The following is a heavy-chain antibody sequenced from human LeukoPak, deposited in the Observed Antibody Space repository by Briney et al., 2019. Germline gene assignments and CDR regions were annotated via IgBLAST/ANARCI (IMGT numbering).Heavy chain of an antibody. Sequence: ASVKVSCKASGYTLTGYYMHWVRQAPGQGLEWMGWMSPDSGGTSYAQKFQGRVTMTRDTSISTAYMELSRLTSDDPAVYYCARAHDRQWLEGHYFDYWGQGTLVTVSS. CDR2: MSPDSGGT. J-gene: IGHJ4*02. D-gene: IGHD6-19*01. CDR3: ARAHDRQWLEGHYFDY. CDR1: GYTLTGYY. V-gene: IGHV1-2*02.